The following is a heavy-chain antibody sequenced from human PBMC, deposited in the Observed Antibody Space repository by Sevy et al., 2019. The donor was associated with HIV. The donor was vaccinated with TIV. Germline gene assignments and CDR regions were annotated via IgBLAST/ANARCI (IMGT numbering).Heavy chain of an antibody. CDR2: IYFTGNT. CDR3: ARDSTIRPRVLDY. J-gene: IGHJ4*02. Sequence: SETLSLTCSVSGGSISSYFCTWVRQSPGKGLEWIGNIYFTGNTDYSPSLKSRVTLSLDTSKSQFSLTLKSVTAADTAIYFCARDSTIRPRVLDYWGQGTMVTVSS. V-gene: IGHV4-59*01. D-gene: IGHD6-6*01. CDR1: GGSISSYF.